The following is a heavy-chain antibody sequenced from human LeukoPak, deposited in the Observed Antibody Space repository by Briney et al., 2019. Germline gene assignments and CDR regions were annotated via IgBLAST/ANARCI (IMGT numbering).Heavy chain of an antibody. V-gene: IGHV3-7*05. J-gene: IGHJ3*02. D-gene: IGHD6-19*01. CDR3: ARAGFYSSGDAFDI. CDR2: IKQDGSEK. Sequence: GGSLRLFCAASGFTFSTYWMSWVRQAPGKGLEWVANIKQDGSEKYYVDSVKGRFTISRDNAKNSLYPQMHSLRAEDTAVYYCARAGFYSSGDAFDIWGQGTMVTVSS. CDR1: GFTFSTYW.